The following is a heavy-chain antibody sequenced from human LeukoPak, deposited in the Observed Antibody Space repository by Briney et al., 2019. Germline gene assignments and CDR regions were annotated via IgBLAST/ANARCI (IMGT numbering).Heavy chain of an antibody. CDR3: ARVSPYSSGWYYFDY. CDR2: IYYTGST. CDR1: GGSISTYY. D-gene: IGHD6-19*01. V-gene: IGHV4-59*01. J-gene: IGHJ4*02. Sequence: SETLSLTCTVSGGSISTYYWSRIRQPPGEELEWIGYIYYTGSTNYNPSLKSRVTISLDTSKNRFSLKLSSVTAADTAVYYCARVSPYSSGWYYFDYWGQGTLVTVSS.